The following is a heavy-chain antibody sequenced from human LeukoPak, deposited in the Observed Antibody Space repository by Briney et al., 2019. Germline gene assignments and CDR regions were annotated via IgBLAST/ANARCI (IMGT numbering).Heavy chain of an antibody. J-gene: IGHJ5*02. CDR2: IYYSGST. CDR1: GGSISSYY. D-gene: IGHD6-19*01. V-gene: IGHV4-59*01. CDR3: ARGSSGWYGGKLWFDP. Sequence: PSETLSLTCTVSGGSISSYYWSWIRQPPGKGLEWIGYIYYSGSTNYNPSLKSRVTISVDTSKNQFSLKLSSVTAADTAVYYCARGSSGWYGGKLWFDPWGQGTLVTVSS.